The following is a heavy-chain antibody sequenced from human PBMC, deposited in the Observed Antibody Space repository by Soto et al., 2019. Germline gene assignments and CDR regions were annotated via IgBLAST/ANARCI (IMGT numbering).Heavy chain of an antibody. CDR2: TSPNGNEI. CDR1: GFTFSSYW. Sequence: GGSLRLSCAASGFTFSSYWMHWVRQAPGKGLVWVSRTSPNGNEIAYADSVKGRFTISRDNAKNTLYLQMNSLRAEDTAVYYCVRGLAGTSDYWGRGTLVTVSS. CDR3: VRGLAGTSDY. V-gene: IGHV3-74*01. D-gene: IGHD6-13*01. J-gene: IGHJ4*02.